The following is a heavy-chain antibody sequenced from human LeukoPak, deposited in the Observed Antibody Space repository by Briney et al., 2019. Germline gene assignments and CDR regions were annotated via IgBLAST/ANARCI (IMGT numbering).Heavy chain of an antibody. D-gene: IGHD6-13*01. CDR1: KFTFNNYA. J-gene: IGHJ4*02. V-gene: IGHV3-23*01. CDR3: ANYRQSITAAGNSREFADY. Sequence: PGGSLRLSCAASKFTFNNYAMSWVRQAPGKGMEWVSAVSGSGDSTYYADSVKGRFTISRDNSKNTLFLQMNGLRAEDTAVYYCANYRQSITAAGNSREFADYWGQGTLVTVSS. CDR2: VSGSGDST.